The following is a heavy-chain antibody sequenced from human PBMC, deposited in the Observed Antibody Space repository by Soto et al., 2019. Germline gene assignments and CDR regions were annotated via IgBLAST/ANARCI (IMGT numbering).Heavy chain of an antibody. Sequence: QVQLQESGPGLVKPSQTLSLTCTVSGGSISSGGYYWSWIRQHPGKGLEWIGYIYYSGSTYYNPSLKSRVTISVDTSKNQFSLKLSSVTAADTAVYYCAREKGIAARPAVSWFDPWGQGTLVTVS. CDR1: GGSISSGGYY. D-gene: IGHD6-6*01. CDR3: AREKGIAARPAVSWFDP. J-gene: IGHJ5*02. CDR2: IYYSGST. V-gene: IGHV4-31*03.